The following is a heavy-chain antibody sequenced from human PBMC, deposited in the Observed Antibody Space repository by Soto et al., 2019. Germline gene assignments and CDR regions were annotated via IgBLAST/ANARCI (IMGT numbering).Heavy chain of an antibody. CDR3: VKDEGGSYRYFDY. Sequence: GGSLRLSCSASGFTFSSYAMHWVRQAPGKGLEYVSAISSNGGSTYYADSEKGRFTISRDNSKNTLYLQMSSLRAEDTAVYYCVKDEGGSYRYFDYWGQGTLVTVSS. CDR2: ISSNGGST. D-gene: IGHD1-26*01. J-gene: IGHJ4*02. CDR1: GFTFSSYA. V-gene: IGHV3-64D*06.